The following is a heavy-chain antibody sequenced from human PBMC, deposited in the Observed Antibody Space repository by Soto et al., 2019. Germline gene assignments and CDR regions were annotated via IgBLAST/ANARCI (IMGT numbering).Heavy chain of an antibody. D-gene: IGHD6-6*01. V-gene: IGHV3-9*01. J-gene: IGHJ6*04. CDR2: VSWNSGSI. CDR3: AKAMAGRPNYGMYV. Sequence: EVQLVESGGGLVQPGRSLRLASAASGFTFDDYAMHWVRQAPGKCLEWVSSVSWNSGSIGYAVSVKGRFTISRDNAKNTLYLQMNRTRAEDTALYYRAKAMAGRPNYGMYVWGYGTTVPVSS. CDR1: GFTFDDYA.